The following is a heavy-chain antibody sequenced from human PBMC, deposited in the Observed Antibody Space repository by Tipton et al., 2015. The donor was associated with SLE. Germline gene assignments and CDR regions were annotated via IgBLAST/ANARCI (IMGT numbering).Heavy chain of an antibody. V-gene: IGHV4-59*01. Sequence: LRLSCTVSGGSISSYYWSWIRQPPGKGLEWIGYIYYSGSTNYNPSLKSRVTISVDTSKNQFSLKLSSVTAADTAVYYCARGGSSTWYESYYYYYMDVWGKGTTVTVSS. CDR2: IYYSGST. CDR3: ARGGSSTWYESYYYYYMDV. CDR1: GGSISSYY. J-gene: IGHJ6*03. D-gene: IGHD6-13*01.